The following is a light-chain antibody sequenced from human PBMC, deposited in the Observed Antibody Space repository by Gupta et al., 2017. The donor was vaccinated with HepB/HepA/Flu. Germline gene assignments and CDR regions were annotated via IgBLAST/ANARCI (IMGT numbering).Light chain of an antibody. CDR3: QQNYCSLWT. V-gene: IGKV4-1*01. J-gene: IGKJ1*01. CDR1: QKLLYSSNNKTY. Sequence: DIVMTQSLDSLAVSLGERATIHCKSSQKLLYSSNNKTYVAWYQQKPGQPPRLLIYWASTRESVVPDRFRGSGSGTDFTLTISSLQAEDVAVYYCQQNYCSLWTFGRGTKVEIK. CDR2: WAS.